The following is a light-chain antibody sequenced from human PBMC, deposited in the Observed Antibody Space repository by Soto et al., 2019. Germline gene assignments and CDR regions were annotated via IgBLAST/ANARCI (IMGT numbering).Light chain of an antibody. Sequence: QSVLTQSSSASASLGSSVKLTCTRSSGHSSNNIAWHQQQPGKAPRYLMKLEGSGSYNKGSGVPDRFSGSSSGAERYLTIYHPECEDEADYYSETLDGNTRVFGGGTKLTVL. V-gene: IGLV4-60*02. CDR1: SGHSSNN. CDR2: LEGSGSY. J-gene: IGLJ2*01. CDR3: ETLDGNTRV.